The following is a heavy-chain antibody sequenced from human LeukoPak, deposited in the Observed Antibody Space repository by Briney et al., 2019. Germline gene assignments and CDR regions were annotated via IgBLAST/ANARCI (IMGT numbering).Heavy chain of an antibody. CDR3: AREETGYSSSWPFFDY. CDR1: GGSISSYY. J-gene: IGHJ4*02. V-gene: IGHV4-59*12. CDR2: IYYSGST. D-gene: IGHD6-13*01. Sequence: SETLSLTCTVSGGSISSYYWSWIRQPPGKGLEWIGYIYYSGSTNYNPSLKSRVTISVDTSKNQFSLKLSSVTAADTAVYYCAREETGYSSSWPFFDYWGQGTLVTVSS.